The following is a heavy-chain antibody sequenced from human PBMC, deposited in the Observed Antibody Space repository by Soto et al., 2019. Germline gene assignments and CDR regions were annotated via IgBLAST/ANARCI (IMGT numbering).Heavy chain of an antibody. V-gene: IGHV1-69*12. CDR3: ARMYCISPSCYPYYYGMDV. Sequence: QVQLVQSGAEVKKPGSSVKVSCKASGGTFSSYAISWVRQAPGQGLEWMGGIIPIFGTANYAQKFQGRVTITADESTSTAYMELSSLRSEDTAVYYCARMYCISPSCYPYYYGMDVWGQGTTVTVSS. D-gene: IGHD2-2*01. CDR2: IIPIFGTA. CDR1: GGTFSSYA. J-gene: IGHJ6*02.